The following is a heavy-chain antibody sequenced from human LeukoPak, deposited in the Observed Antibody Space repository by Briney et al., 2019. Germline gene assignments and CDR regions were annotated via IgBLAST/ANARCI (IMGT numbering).Heavy chain of an antibody. CDR2: IIPIFGTA. J-gene: IGHJ4*02. V-gene: IGHV1-69*06. CDR3: ARAPRYSGSYYVAYYFDY. Sequence: ASVKVSCKASGGTFSSYAISWVRQAPGQGLEWMGGIIPIFGTANYAQKFQGRVTITADKSTSTAYMELSSLRSEDTAVYYCARAPRYSGSYYVAYYFDYWGQGTLVTVSS. D-gene: IGHD1-26*01. CDR1: GGTFSSYA.